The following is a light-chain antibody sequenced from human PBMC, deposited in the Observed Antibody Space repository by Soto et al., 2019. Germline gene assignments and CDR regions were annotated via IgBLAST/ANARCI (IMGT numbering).Light chain of an antibody. CDR1: QNINSY. Sequence: EIVLTQSPATLSLSPGERATLSCRASQNINSYLAWYQQKPGQAPRLLIYATANRATGIPARFSGSGSGTDFTLSISSLEPEDFAVYYCQQRSSWPFTFGPGTQVDIK. V-gene: IGKV3-11*01. CDR2: ATA. J-gene: IGKJ3*01. CDR3: QQRSSWPFT.